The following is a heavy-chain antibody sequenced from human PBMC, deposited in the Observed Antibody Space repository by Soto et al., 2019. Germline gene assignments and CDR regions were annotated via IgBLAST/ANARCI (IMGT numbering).Heavy chain of an antibody. V-gene: IGHV1-3*01. Sequence: GASVKVSCTASGYTFTSYAMHWVRQAPGQRLEWMGWINAGNGNTKYSQKFQGRVTITRDTSASTAYMELSSLRSEDTAVYYCARDHTIFGWFDPWGQGTLVTVSS. J-gene: IGHJ5*02. D-gene: IGHD3-3*01. CDR1: GYTFTSYA. CDR2: INAGNGNT. CDR3: ARDHTIFGWFDP.